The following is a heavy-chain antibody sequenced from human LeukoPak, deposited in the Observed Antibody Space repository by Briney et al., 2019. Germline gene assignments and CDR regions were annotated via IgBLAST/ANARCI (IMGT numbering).Heavy chain of an antibody. V-gene: IGHV3-48*02. CDR3: ARGIWGSSYYFDY. D-gene: IGHD7-27*01. J-gene: IGHJ4*02. Sequence: GGSLRLSCAASGFSFNAYNMHWVRQAPGKGLEWVSYISSSSGTIYYADSVKGRFTISRDNAKNSLYLQMNSLRDEDTAVYYCARGIWGSSYYFDYWGQGTLVTVSS. CDR2: ISSSSGTI. CDR1: GFSFNAYN.